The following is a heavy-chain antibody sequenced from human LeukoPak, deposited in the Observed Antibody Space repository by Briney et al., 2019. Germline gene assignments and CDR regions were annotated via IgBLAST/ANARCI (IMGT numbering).Heavy chain of an antibody. V-gene: IGHV5-51*07. CDR1: GYSFTSYW. D-gene: IGHD1-26*01. J-gene: IGHJ3*02. Sequence: GESLKVSCKGSGYSFTSYWIGWVHQMPGKGLEWMGIIYPGDSDTRYSPSFQGQVTISADKSISTAYLQWSSLKASDTAMYYCAGHSGGVGASTDAFDIWGQGTMVTVSS. CDR3: AGHSGGVGASTDAFDI. CDR2: IYPGDSDT.